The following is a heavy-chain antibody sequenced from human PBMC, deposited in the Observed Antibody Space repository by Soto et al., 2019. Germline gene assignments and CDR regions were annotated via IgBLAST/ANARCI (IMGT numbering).Heavy chain of an antibody. D-gene: IGHD3-16*01. CDR3: ARARGAVDAFDI. J-gene: IGHJ3*02. CDR2: IIPIFGTA. Sequence: QVQLVQSGAEVKKPGSSVKVSCKASGGTFSSYAISWVRQAPGQGLEWMGGIIPIFGTANYAQKFKDRVTIPADESTSTAYMDLSSLRSEDTAVYYCARARGAVDAFDIWGQGTMVAVAS. V-gene: IGHV1-69*01. CDR1: GGTFSSYA.